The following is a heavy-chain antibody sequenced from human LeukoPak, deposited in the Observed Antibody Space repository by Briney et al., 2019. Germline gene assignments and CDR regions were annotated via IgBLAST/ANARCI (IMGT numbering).Heavy chain of an antibody. D-gene: IGHD3-3*01. J-gene: IGHJ6*02. V-gene: IGHV1-18*01. Sequence: GASVKVSCKASGYTFTSYGISWVRQAPGRGLEWMGWISAYNGNTNYAQKLQGRVTMTTDTSTSTAYMELRSLRSGDTAVYYCAGASYDFWSGNPYGMDVWGQGTTVTVSS. CDR1: GYTFTSYG. CDR3: AGASYDFWSGNPYGMDV. CDR2: ISAYNGNT.